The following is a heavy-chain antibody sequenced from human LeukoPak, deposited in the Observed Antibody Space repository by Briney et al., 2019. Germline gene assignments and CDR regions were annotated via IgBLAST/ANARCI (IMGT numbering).Heavy chain of an antibody. CDR3: ARARLWFHFFDY. Sequence: SETLSLTCAVSGGSISSGGYSWSWIRQPPGKGLEWIGYIYHSGSTYYNPSLKSRVTISVDRSKNQFSLKLSSVTAADTAVYYCARARLWFHFFDYWGQGTLVTVSS. CDR2: IYHSGST. J-gene: IGHJ4*02. D-gene: IGHD3-10*01. V-gene: IGHV4-30-2*01. CDR1: GGSISSGGYS.